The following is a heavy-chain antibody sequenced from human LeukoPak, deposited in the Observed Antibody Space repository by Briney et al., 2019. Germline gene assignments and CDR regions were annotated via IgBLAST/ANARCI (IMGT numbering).Heavy chain of an antibody. CDR2: IYHSGST. D-gene: IGHD1-26*01. CDR3: ARARVGAKYNWFDP. Sequence: SETLSLTCTVSGGSISSYYWSWIRQPPGKGLEWIGYIYHSGSTNYNPSLKSRVTISVDTSKNQFSLKLSSVTAADTAVYYCARARVGAKYNWFDPWGQGTLVTVSS. V-gene: IGHV4-59*01. J-gene: IGHJ5*02. CDR1: GGSISSYY.